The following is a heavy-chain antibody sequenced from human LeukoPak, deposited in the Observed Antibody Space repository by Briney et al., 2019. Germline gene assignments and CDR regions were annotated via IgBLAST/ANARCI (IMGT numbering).Heavy chain of an antibody. Sequence: GSLRLSCAASDFTFSSHWMYWVRQAPGKGLVWVARLSGDGGTTRHADSVKGRFTISRDNAKNTLYLQMNSLGVEDTALYYCARGIASSRSVAIDLWGQGTLVAVSS. D-gene: IGHD6-13*01. J-gene: IGHJ4*02. V-gene: IGHV3-74*01. CDR2: LSGDGGTT. CDR1: DFTFSSHW. CDR3: ARGIASSRSVAIDL.